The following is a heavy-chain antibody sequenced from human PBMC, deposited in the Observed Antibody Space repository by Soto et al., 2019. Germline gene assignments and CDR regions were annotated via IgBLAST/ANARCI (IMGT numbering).Heavy chain of an antibody. CDR2: IIPFFGKP. Sequence: SVKVSCKASGGSFNTYAISWVRQAPGQGLEWMGGIIPFFGKPNYAQRFQERVTITRDMSTSTAYMELSSLRSEDTAVYYCAAEGTVTTGMDVWGQGTTVTVSS. CDR3: AAEGTVTTGMDV. J-gene: IGHJ6*02. V-gene: IGHV1-69*05. CDR1: GGSFNTYA. D-gene: IGHD4-17*01.